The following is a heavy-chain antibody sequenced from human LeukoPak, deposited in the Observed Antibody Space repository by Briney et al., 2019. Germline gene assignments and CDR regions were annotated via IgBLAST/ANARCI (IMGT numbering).Heavy chain of an antibody. CDR1: GYTFTSYY. J-gene: IGHJ4*02. D-gene: IGHD6-13*01. CDR2: INPSGGST. CDR3: ARDRYGAAAGTGFDY. V-gene: IGHV1-46*01. Sequence: ASVKVSCNASGYTFTSYYMHWVRQAPGQGLEWMGIINPSGGSTSYAQKFQGRVTMTRDMSTSTVYMELSSLRSEDTAVYYCARDRYGAAAGTGFDYWGQGTLVTVSS.